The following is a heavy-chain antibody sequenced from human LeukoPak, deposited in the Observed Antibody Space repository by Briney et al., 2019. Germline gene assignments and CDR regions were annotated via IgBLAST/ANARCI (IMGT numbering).Heavy chain of an antibody. CDR1: GGSANNYY. CDR2: ISYSGGT. CDR3: VRGERLGGDY. Sequence: SETLSLTCTVFGGSANNYYLSWIRQPAGKGLEWIGYISYSGGTNYNPSLKSRVTISLDTSKNQFSLQLSSVTAADTAVYYCVRGERLGGDYWGHGTLVTVSS. V-gene: IGHV4-59*02. D-gene: IGHD3-10*01. J-gene: IGHJ4*01.